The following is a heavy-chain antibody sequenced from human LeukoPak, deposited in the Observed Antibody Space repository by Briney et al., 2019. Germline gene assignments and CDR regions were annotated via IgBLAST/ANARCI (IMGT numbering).Heavy chain of an antibody. V-gene: IGHV3-23*01. CDR3: ARGYYDSSGFEYFQD. J-gene: IGHJ1*01. D-gene: IGHD3-22*01. Sequence: GGSLRLSCAASGFTFSSYAMSWVRQAPGKGLEWVSAISGSGGSTYYADSVKGRFTISRDNSKNTLYLQMNSLRAEDTAVYYCARGYYDSSGFEYFQDWGQGTLVTVSS. CDR1: GFTFSSYA. CDR2: ISGSGGST.